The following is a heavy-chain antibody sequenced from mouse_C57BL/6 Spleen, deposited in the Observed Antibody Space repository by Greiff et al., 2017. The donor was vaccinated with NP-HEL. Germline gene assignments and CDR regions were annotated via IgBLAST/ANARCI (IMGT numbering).Heavy chain of an antibody. V-gene: IGHV5-16*01. CDR1: GFTFSDYY. D-gene: IGHD1-1*01. CDR3: ARAGYYGRVDY. Sequence: EVKLVESEGGLVQPGSSMKLSCTASGFTFSDYYMAWVRQVPEKGLEWVANINYDGSSTYYLDSLKSRFIISRDNAKNILYLQMSSLKSEDTATYYCARAGYYGRVDYWGQGTTLTVSS. J-gene: IGHJ2*01. CDR2: INYDGSST.